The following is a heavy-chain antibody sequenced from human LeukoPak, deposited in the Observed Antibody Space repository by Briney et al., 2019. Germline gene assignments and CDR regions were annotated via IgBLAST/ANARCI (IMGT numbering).Heavy chain of an antibody. CDR1: GFTFSSYG. D-gene: IGHD3-9*01. CDR3: AKDQEDLTIFPEY. Sequence: GGSLRLSCAASGFTFSSYGMHWVRQAPGKGLEWVAVISYDGSNKYYADSVKSRFTISRDNSKNTLYLQMNSLRAEDTAVYYCAKDQEDLTIFPEYWGQGTLVTVSS. J-gene: IGHJ4*02. CDR2: ISYDGSNK. V-gene: IGHV3-30*18.